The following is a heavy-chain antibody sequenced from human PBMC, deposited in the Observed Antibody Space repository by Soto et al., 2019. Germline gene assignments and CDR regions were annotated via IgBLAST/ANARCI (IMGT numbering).Heavy chain of an antibody. CDR2: ISSNGGST. J-gene: IGHJ5*02. CDR3: VKVLWITMVRGVIS. D-gene: IGHD3-10*01. V-gene: IGHV3-64D*06. CDR1: GFTFSSYA. Sequence: GGSLRLSCSASGFTFSSYAMHWVRQAPGKGLEYVSAISSNGGSTYYADSVKGRFTISRDNSKNTLYLQMSSLRAEDTAVYYCVKVLWITMVRGVISWVKGTMVTVSS.